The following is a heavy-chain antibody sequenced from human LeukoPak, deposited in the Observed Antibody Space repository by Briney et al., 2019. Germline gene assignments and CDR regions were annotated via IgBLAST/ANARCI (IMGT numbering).Heavy chain of an antibody. CDR1: GFTFSSYW. Sequence: GGSLRLSCAASGFTFSSYWMHWVPQAPGKGLVGVSRINADGRYTSYADSVKGRFTISRDNAKNTLYLQLNSLRAEDTAVYYCATDLTGAKDDWGQGTLVTVSS. V-gene: IGHV3-74*01. CDR2: INADGRYT. D-gene: IGHD1-26*01. J-gene: IGHJ4*02. CDR3: ATDLTGAKDD.